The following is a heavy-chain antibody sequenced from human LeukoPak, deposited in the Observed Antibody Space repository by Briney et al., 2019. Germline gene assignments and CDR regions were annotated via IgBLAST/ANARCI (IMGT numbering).Heavy chain of an antibody. CDR3: ARDQVRGLSDY. J-gene: IGHJ4*02. CDR1: GFSFSDYY. V-gene: IGHV3-11*01. CDR2: IRSGATTI. Sequence: GGSLRLSCEASGFSFSDYYMSWIRQPPGKGLEWIAYIRSGATTIYYADSVKGRFTISRDDAKNSLFLQMNSLRAEDTAIYYCARDQVRGLSDYWGQGTLVTVSS. D-gene: IGHD3-10*01.